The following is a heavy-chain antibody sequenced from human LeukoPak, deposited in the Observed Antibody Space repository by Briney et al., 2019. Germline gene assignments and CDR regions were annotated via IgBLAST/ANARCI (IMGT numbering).Heavy chain of an antibody. Sequence: GGSLRLSCSASGFTFNDYAMHWVRQAPRRGLEYVSSINLNGGATYYADSVRGRFTISRDNSKNTLYLQMSNLRAEDTAVYYCVRVGSYSSSWFLSFFDYWGQGTLVTVSS. CDR1: GFTFNDYA. CDR3: VRVGSYSSSWFLSFFDY. J-gene: IGHJ4*02. V-gene: IGHV3-64D*09. D-gene: IGHD6-13*01. CDR2: INLNGGAT.